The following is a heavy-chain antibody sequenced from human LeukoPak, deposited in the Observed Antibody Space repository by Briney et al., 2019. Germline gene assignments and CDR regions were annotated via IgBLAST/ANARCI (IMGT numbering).Heavy chain of an antibody. CDR2: ISANGGST. J-gene: IGHJ4*02. V-gene: IGHV3-23*01. Sequence: GGSLRLSCAASGFTFSNYAMSWVRQAPGKGLEWVSAISANGGSTYYADSVKGRFTISRDNSKSTLYLQMNRLRAEDTAVYYCAKALGGSGSSLDYWGQGTLVTVSS. D-gene: IGHD3-10*01. CDR3: AKALGGSGSSLDY. CDR1: GFTFSNYA.